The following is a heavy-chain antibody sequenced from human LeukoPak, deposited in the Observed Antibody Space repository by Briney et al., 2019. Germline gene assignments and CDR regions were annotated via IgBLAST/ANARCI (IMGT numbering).Heavy chain of an antibody. Sequence: SETLSLTCTVSGGSASSGSYYWSWIRQPPGKGLEWIGYIYYSGSTNYNPSLKSRVTISVDTSRNQFSLKLSSVTAADTAVYYCARGGEWFGANWGQGTLVTVSS. V-gene: IGHV4-61*01. CDR1: GGSASSGSYY. CDR2: IYYSGST. J-gene: IGHJ4*02. D-gene: IGHD3-3*01. CDR3: ARGGEWFGAN.